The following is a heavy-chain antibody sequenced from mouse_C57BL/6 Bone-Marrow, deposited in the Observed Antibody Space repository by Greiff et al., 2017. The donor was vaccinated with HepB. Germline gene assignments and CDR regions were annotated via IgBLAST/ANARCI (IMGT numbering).Heavy chain of an antibody. D-gene: IGHD3-2*02. Sequence: VQLQQSGPGLVQPSQSLSITCTVSGFSLTSYGVHWVRQSPGKGLEWLGVIWSGGSTDYNAAFMSRLSITKDNSKSQVFFKMNSLQADDTAIYSCAKDGQLRLRGAMDYWGQGTSVTVSS. CDR1: GFSLTSYG. CDR2: IWSGGST. V-gene: IGHV2-5*01. CDR3: AKDGQLRLRGAMDY. J-gene: IGHJ4*01.